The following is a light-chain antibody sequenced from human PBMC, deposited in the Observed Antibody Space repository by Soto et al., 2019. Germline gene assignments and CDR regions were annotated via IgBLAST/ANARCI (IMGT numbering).Light chain of an antibody. V-gene: IGLV2-8*01. CDR1: SSDVGGYDY. CDR2: EVS. CDR3: SSYAGNTKGV. Sequence: HSVLTQPPSSNGSPGQSVTISCTGTSSDVGGYDYVSWYQQHPGKAPKLMIFEVSKRPSGVPDRFSGSKSGNTASLTVSGLQAEDEADYYCSSYAGNTKGVFGTGNKVTVL. J-gene: IGLJ1*01.